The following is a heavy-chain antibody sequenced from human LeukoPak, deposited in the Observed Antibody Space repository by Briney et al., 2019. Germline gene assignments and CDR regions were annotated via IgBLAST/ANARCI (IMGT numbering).Heavy chain of an antibody. Sequence: PSETLSLTCTVSGGSISSGGYYWSWIRQHPGKGLEWIGYIYYSGSTYYNPSLKSRVTISVDTSKNQFSLKLSSVTAADTAVYYCASMGDYGGSPNDYWGQGTLVTVSS. V-gene: IGHV4-31*03. CDR3: ASMGDYGGSPNDY. CDR1: GGSISSGGYY. J-gene: IGHJ4*02. D-gene: IGHD4-23*01. CDR2: IYYSGST.